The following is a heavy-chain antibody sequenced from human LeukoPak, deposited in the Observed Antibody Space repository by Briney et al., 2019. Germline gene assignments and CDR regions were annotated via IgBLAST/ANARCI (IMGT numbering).Heavy chain of an antibody. V-gene: IGHV3-23*01. CDR1: GFTFSSYA. CDR3: AKGRSYPYGMDV. J-gene: IGHJ6*02. Sequence: PGGSLRLSCAASGFTFSSYAMSWVRQAPVKGLEWVSAISGSGGSTYYADSVKGRFTISRDNSKNTLYLQMNSLRAEDTAVYYCAKGRSYPYGMDVWGQGTTVTVSS. CDR2: ISGSGGST.